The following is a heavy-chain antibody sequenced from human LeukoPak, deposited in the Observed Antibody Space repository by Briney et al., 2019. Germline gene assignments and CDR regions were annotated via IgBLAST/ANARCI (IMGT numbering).Heavy chain of an antibody. CDR3: VRDDDLPDNGMDV. CDR2: ICSDGRNK. J-gene: IGHJ6*02. V-gene: IGHV3-33*01. D-gene: IGHD3-22*01. CDR1: GFIFRSYG. Sequence: GGSLRLSCEPSGFIFRSYGMHWVRQAPGKGLEWLARICSDGRNKFYADSVKGRFTISRDNFKHILYLQMESLSAEATAVYYCVRDDDLPDNGMDVWGQGTTVIVS.